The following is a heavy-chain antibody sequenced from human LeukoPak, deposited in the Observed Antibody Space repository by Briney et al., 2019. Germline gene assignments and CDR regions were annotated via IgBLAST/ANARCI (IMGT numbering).Heavy chain of an antibody. V-gene: IGHV1-18*01. J-gene: IGHJ4*02. D-gene: IGHD6-13*01. CDR3: ARGTRVAAAGPLRD. CDR2: ISAYNGNT. CDR1: GYTFTSYG. Sequence: ASVNVSCKASGYTFTSYGISWVRQAPGQGLEWIRWISAYNGNTNYAQKLQGRVTMTTDTSTSTAYMELRSLRSDDTAVYYCARGTRVAAAGPLRDWGQGTLVTVSS.